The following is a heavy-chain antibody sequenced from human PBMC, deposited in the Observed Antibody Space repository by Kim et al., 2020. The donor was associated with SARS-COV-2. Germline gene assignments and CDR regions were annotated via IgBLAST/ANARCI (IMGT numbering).Heavy chain of an antibody. V-gene: IGHV3-23*01. D-gene: IGHD6-19*01. CDR2: ISGSGGST. CDR1: GFTFSSYA. Sequence: GGSLRLSCAASGFTFSSYAMSWVRQAPGKGLEWVSAISGSGGSTYYADSVKGRFTISRDNSKNTLYLQMNSLRAEDTAVYYCAKTIYSSGWYQEPGDYWGQGTLVTVSS. CDR3: AKTIYSSGWYQEPGDY. J-gene: IGHJ4*02.